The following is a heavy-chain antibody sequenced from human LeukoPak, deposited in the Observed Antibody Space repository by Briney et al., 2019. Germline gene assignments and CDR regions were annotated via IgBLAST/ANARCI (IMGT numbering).Heavy chain of an antibody. V-gene: IGHV1-18*01. CDR2: ISAYNGNT. D-gene: IGHD3-9*01. J-gene: IGHJ4*02. CDR1: GYTFTSYG. Sequence: ASVKVSCKASGYTFTSYGISWVRQAPGQGLEWMGWISAYNGNTNYAQKLQGRVTMTTDTSTSTAYMELRSLRSDDTAVYYCARRLLRYFDWSFDYWGQGTLVTVSS. CDR3: ARRLLRYFDWSFDY.